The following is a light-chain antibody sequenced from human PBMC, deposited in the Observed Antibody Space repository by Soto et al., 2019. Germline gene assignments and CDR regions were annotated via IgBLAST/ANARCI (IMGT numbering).Light chain of an antibody. CDR3: QQYSSSPRT. V-gene: IGKV3-20*01. CDR2: GVS. Sequence: EIVLTQSPGTLSLSPGERATLSCRASQSVTSNYLGWYQQKPGQAPRLLIYGVSNRATGIPDRFSGSGSGTDYTLTISRLEPEDFAVYYCQQYSSSPRTFGQGTKVDIK. CDR1: QSVTSNY. J-gene: IGKJ1*01.